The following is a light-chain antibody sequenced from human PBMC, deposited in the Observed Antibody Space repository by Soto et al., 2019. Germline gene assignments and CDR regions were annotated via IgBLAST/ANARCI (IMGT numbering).Light chain of an antibody. CDR3: QAWDTIVV. J-gene: IGLJ3*02. CDR1: KLGDKY. Sequence: SYELTQPPSVSVSPGQTASITCSADKLGDKYVCWYQQKPGQSPVLVIYEDSKRPSGIPERFSGSNSGNTATLTISGTQALDEADYYGQAWDTIVVFGGGTKLTVL. V-gene: IGLV3-1*01. CDR2: EDS.